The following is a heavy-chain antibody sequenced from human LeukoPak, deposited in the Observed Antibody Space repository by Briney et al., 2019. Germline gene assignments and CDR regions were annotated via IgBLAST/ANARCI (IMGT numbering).Heavy chain of an antibody. CDR2: INHSGST. CDR3: ARGILGYSGYDLVRRHREYYYYGMDV. CDR1: GGSFSGYF. D-gene: IGHD5-12*01. J-gene: IGHJ6*02. V-gene: IGHV4-34*01. Sequence: SETLSLTCAVYGGSFSGYFWSWIRQPPGKGLEWIGEINHSGSTNYNPSLKSRVTISVDTSKNQFSLKLSSVTAADTAVYYCARGILGYSGYDLVRRHREYYYYGMDVWGQGTTVTVSS.